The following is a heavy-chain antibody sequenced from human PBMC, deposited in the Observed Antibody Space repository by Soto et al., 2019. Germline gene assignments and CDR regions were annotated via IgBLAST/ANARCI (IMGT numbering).Heavy chain of an antibody. CDR3: ARLPNKSPQN. CDR2: ISNDGSS. V-gene: IGHV3-74*01. CDR1: GFTFSSYW. J-gene: IGHJ1*01. Sequence: EVQLVESGGGLVQPGGSLRLSCVASGFTFSSYWMHWVRQAPGKGLVWVSSISNDGSSIYADPVKGRFTISRDNAKNTLYLQMNSLRAEDTAVYYCARLPNKSPQNWGQGT.